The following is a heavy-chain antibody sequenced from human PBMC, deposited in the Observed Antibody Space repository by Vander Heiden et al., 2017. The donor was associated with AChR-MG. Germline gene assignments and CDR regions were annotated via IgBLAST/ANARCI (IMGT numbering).Heavy chain of an antibody. CDR2: IIPILGIA. D-gene: IGHD1-26*01. V-gene: IGHV1-69*04. J-gene: IGHJ4*02. CDR3: AREGPIVGATGDY. CDR1: GGTFSSYA. Sequence: QVQLVQSGAEVQKPGSSVKVSCKASGGTFSSYAISWVRQAPGQWLELMGRIIPILGIANYAQKVQGRVTITADKSTSTAYMELSRMRSEDTAVYYFAREGPIVGATGDYWGQGTLVTVSS.